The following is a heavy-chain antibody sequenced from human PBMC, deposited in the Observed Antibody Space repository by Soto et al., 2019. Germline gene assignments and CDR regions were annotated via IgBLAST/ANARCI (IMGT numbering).Heavy chain of an antibody. CDR3: AREEIAAAGYFDY. D-gene: IGHD6-13*01. CDR2: ISYDGSNK. Sequence: GGSLRLSCAASGFTFSSYAMHWVRQAPGKGLEWVAVISYDGSNKYYADSVKGRFTISRDNSKNTLYLQMNSLRAEDTAVYYCAREEIAAAGYFDYWGQGTLVPVSS. J-gene: IGHJ4*02. V-gene: IGHV3-30*04. CDR1: GFTFSSYA.